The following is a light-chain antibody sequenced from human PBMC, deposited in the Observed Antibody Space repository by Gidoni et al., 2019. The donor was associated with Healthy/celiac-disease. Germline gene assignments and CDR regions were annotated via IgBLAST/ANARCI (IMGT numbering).Light chain of an antibody. CDR3: SSYTSSSTLEGV. Sequence: QSALTQPASVSGSPGQSITISCTGTSSDVGGYNYVSWYQQHPGKAPKLMIYEVSNRPSGVSNSFSGSKSGNTASLTISGLQAEDEADYYCSSYTSSSTLEGVFGGGTKLTVL. J-gene: IGLJ3*02. V-gene: IGLV2-14*01. CDR1: SSDVGGYNY. CDR2: EVS.